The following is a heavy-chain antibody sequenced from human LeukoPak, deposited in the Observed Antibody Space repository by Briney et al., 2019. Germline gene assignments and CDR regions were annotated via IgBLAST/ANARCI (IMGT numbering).Heavy chain of an antibody. Sequence: PGRSLRLSCAASGFTFDDYAMHWVRQAPGKGLEWVSGISWNSGSIGYADSVKGRFTISRDNAKNSLYLQMNSLRAEDTALYYCAKDGFDRHFDYWGQGTLVTVSS. D-gene: IGHD3-16*01. J-gene: IGHJ4*02. CDR3: AKDGFDRHFDY. CDR1: GFTFDDYA. V-gene: IGHV3-9*01. CDR2: ISWNSGSI.